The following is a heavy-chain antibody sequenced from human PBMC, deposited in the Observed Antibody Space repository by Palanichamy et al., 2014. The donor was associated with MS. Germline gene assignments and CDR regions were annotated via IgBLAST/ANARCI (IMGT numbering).Heavy chain of an antibody. CDR1: GYKFTSYT. Sequence: QVQVVQSGAEVKKPGASVKVSCKTAGYKFTSYTLHWFRQAPGQRLEWMGYINTGNGNTNYSQHLQGRVTISRDTSASTVYMDISSLRSEDSALYLCARRWSRAGGYFDYWGQGTMVTVSS. J-gene: IGHJ4*02. CDR3: ARRWSRAGGYFDY. D-gene: IGHD3-16*01. V-gene: IGHV1-3*04. CDR2: INTGNGNT.